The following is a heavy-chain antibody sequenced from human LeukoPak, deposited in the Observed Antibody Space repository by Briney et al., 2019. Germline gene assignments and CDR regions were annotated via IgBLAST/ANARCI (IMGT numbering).Heavy chain of an antibody. CDR1: GDSISTSSYY. J-gene: IGHJ6*03. CDR3: ARTTEAHSWRTRYYDYYMDV. CDR2: IYYSGST. Sequence: SETLSLTCTVSGDSISTSSYYWGWIRQPPGKGLECTGNIYYSGSTYYNPSLKSRVTISVDTSKNQFSLKLSSVTAADTAVYYCARTTEAHSWRTRYYDYYMDVWGKGTTVTVSS. V-gene: IGHV4-39*07. D-gene: IGHD6-13*01.